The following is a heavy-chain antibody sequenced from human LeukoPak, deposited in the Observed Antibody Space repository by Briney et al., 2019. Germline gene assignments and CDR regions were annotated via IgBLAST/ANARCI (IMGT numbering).Heavy chain of an antibody. CDR2: IYPGDSDT. V-gene: IGHV5-51*01. CDR1: GYSFTSYW. Sequence: GESLKISCKGSGYSFTSYWIGWVRQMPGKGLEWMGIIYPGDSDTRYSPSFQGQVTISADKSISTAYLQWSSLKASDTAMYYCASRGYYYDSSGSAFDIWGQGTMVTVSS. CDR3: ASRGYYYDSSGSAFDI. D-gene: IGHD3-22*01. J-gene: IGHJ3*02.